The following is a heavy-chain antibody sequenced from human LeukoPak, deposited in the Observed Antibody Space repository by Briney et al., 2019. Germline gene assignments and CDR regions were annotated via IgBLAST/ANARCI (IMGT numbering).Heavy chain of an antibody. CDR2: ISSSSSYI. CDR3: ARDPTHRYCSGGSCYTYNGMDV. Sequence: GGSLRLSCAASGFTFSSYTMNWVRQAPGKGLEWVSSISSSSSYIYYADSVKGRLTISRDNAKNSLYLQMNSLRAEDTAVYYCARDPTHRYCSGGSCYTYNGMDVWGQGTTVDVSS. V-gene: IGHV3-21*01. CDR1: GFTFSSYT. J-gene: IGHJ6*02. D-gene: IGHD2-15*01.